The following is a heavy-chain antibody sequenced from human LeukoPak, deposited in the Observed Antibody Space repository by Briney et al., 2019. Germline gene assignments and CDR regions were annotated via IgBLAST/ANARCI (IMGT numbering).Heavy chain of an antibody. D-gene: IGHD3-10*01. CDR1: GGSFSGYY. CDR2: INHSGST. V-gene: IGHV4-34*01. Sequence: PSETLSLTCAVYGGSFSGYYWSWIRQPPGKGLEWIGEINHSGSTNYNPSLKSRVTISVDTSKNQFSLKLSSVTAADTAVYYCARGPSRMVRGVPGYWGQGTLVTVSS. CDR3: ARGPSRMVRGVPGY. J-gene: IGHJ4*02.